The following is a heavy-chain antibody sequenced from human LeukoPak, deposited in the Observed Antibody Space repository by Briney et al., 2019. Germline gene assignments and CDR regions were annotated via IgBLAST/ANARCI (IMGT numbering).Heavy chain of an antibody. Sequence: GGSLRLSCAASGFTFSSYGMHWVRQAPGKGLEWVAVISYDGGNKYYADSVKGRFTISRDNSKNTLYLQMNSLRAEDTAVYYCAKSSGDRYSGSYYNSWFDPWGQGTLVTVSS. CDR3: AKSSGDRYSGSYYNSWFDP. CDR1: GFTFSSYG. J-gene: IGHJ5*02. D-gene: IGHD1-26*01. V-gene: IGHV3-30*18. CDR2: ISYDGGNK.